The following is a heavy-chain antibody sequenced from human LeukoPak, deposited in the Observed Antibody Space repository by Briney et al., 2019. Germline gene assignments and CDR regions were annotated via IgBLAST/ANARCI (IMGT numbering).Heavy chain of an antibody. D-gene: IGHD6-19*01. CDR2: ISSSGSTI. V-gene: IGHV3-11*04. CDR3: VRALAVGSQPKDV. J-gene: IGHJ6*02. CDR1: GFTFSDYY. Sequence: GGSLRLSCAASGFTFSDYYMSWIRQAPGKGLEWVSYISSSGSTIYYADSVKGRFTISRDNAKNSLYLQMTDLRAEDTAVYYCVRALAVGSQPKDVWGQGTTVIVS.